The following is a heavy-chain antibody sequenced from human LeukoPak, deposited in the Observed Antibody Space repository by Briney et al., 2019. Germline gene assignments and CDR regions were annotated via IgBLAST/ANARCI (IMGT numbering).Heavy chain of an antibody. CDR1: GFTFSSYT. CDR2: ISSSSSYI. Sequence: GGSLRLSCAASGFTFSSYTMNWVRQAPGKGLEWVSSISSSSSYIYYADSVKGRFTISRDNAKNSLYLQMNSLRAEDTAVYYCARVPGTSAAGTSYFDYWGQGTLVTVSS. V-gene: IGHV3-21*01. CDR3: ARVPGTSAAGTSYFDY. D-gene: IGHD6-13*01. J-gene: IGHJ4*02.